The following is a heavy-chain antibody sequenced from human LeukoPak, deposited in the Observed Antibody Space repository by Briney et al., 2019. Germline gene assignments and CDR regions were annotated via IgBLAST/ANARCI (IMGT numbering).Heavy chain of an antibody. CDR3: ARARMVRGVIDY. D-gene: IGHD3-10*01. Sequence: SETLSLTCTVSGGSISSYYWSWIRQPPGKGLEWIGYISYTGSTNHNPPLKSRVTISVDTSKNQFSLKLSSVTAADTAVYYCARARMVRGVIDYWGQGTLVTVSS. V-gene: IGHV4-59*12. J-gene: IGHJ4*02. CDR2: ISYTGST. CDR1: GGSISSYY.